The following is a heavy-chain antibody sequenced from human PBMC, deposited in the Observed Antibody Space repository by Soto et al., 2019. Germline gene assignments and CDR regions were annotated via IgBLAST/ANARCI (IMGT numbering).Heavy chain of an antibody. V-gene: IGHV4-31*03. CDR1: GCSISSSGFY. CDR3: ARDTGRSGFHYGMDV. CDR2: IYYSGST. D-gene: IGHD3-3*01. J-gene: IGHJ6*02. Sequence: QVQLQESGPGLVKPSQTLSLTCTVSGCSISSSGFYWSWIRQLPGKGLEWIGYIYYSGSTYYNPSLKGRVTISLDTPKNQFSLNLTSVTAADTAVYYCARDTGRSGFHYGMDVWGHGTTVTVSS.